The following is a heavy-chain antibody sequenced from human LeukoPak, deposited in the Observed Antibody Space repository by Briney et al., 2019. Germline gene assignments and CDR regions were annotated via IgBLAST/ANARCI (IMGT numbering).Heavy chain of an antibody. CDR1: GYTFTSYG. D-gene: IGHD5-18*01. CDR2: ISAYNGNT. CDR3: ARDLGYSYGTYYYYHGMDV. V-gene: IGHV1-18*01. Sequence: ASVKVSCKASGYTFTSYGISWVRQAPGQGLEWMGWISAYNGNTNYAQKLQGRVTMTTDTSTSTAYMELRSLRSDDTAVYYCARDLGYSYGTYYYYHGMDVWGQGTTVTVSS. J-gene: IGHJ6*02.